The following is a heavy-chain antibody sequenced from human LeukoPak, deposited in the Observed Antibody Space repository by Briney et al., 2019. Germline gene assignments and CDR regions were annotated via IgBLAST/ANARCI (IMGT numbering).Heavy chain of an antibody. D-gene: IGHD3-22*01. CDR1: GFTFSSYS. CDR3: ARVDDGGYYYDSSGYYLIDY. CDR2: LSSSSSTI. J-gene: IGHJ4*02. Sequence: GGSLRLSCAASGFTFSSYSMNWVRQAPGKGLEWVSYLSSSSSTIYYADSVKGRFTISRDNAKNSLYLQMNSLRAEDTAVYYCARVDDGGYYYDSSGYYLIDYWGQGTLVTVSS. V-gene: IGHV3-48*01.